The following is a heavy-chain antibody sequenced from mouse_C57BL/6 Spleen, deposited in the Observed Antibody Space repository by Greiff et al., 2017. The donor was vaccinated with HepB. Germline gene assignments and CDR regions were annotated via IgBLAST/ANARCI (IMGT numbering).Heavy chain of an antibody. CDR1: GYTFTDYY. V-gene: IGHV1-26*01. CDR3: ARRYTTVVPYWYFDV. CDR2: INPNNGGT. Sequence: VQLQQSGPELVKPGASVKISCKASGYTFTDYYMNWVKQSHGKSLEWIGDINPNNGGTSYNQKFKGKATLTVDKSSSTAYMELRSLTSEDSAVYYCARRYTTVVPYWYFDVWGTGTTVTVSS. J-gene: IGHJ1*03. D-gene: IGHD1-1*01.